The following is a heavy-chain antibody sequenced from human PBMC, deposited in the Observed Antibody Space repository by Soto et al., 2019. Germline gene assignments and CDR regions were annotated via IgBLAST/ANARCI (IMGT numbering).Heavy chain of an antibody. J-gene: IGHJ6*02. Sequence: GGSLRLSCAASGIIFGSYAMHWVRQAPGKGLEWVSFISYDGNNKYYADSVKGRFTISRDNSKNTLYLQMNSLRAEDTAVYYCARASPFSTSSPYYYYYGMDVWGQGTTVTVS. CDR3: ARASPFSTSSPYYYYYGMDV. V-gene: IGHV3-30-3*01. D-gene: IGHD6-6*01. CDR2: ISYDGNNK. CDR1: GIIFGSYA.